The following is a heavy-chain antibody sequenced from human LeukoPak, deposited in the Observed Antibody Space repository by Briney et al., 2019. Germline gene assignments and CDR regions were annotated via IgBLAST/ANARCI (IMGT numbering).Heavy chain of an antibody. Sequence: SVKVSCKASGGTFSSYAISWVRQAPGQGLEWMGGISPIFGTANYAQKFQGRVTITTDESTSTAYMELSSLRSEDTAVYYCARAVATRIAARPGANYYYMDVWGKGTTVTVSS. D-gene: IGHD6-6*01. CDR2: ISPIFGTA. CDR3: ARAVATRIAARPGANYYYMDV. J-gene: IGHJ6*03. V-gene: IGHV1-69*05. CDR1: GGTFSSYA.